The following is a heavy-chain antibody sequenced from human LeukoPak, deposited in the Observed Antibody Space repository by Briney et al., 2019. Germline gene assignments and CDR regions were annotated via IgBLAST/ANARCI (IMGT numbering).Heavy chain of an antibody. Sequence: SGTLSLTCTVSGDSISSYYWSWIRQPPGKGLEWIGYIYYSGSTNYNPSLKSRVTISVDTSKNQFSLKLTSVTAADTAVYYCAREVNYYDSSGFDYWGQGTLVTVSS. CDR3: AREVNYYDSSGFDY. V-gene: IGHV4-59*01. CDR2: IYYSGST. J-gene: IGHJ4*02. CDR1: GDSISSYY. D-gene: IGHD3-22*01.